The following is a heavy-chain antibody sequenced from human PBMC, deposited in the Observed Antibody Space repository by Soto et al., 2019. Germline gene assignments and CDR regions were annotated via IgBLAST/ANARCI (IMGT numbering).Heavy chain of an antibody. D-gene: IGHD1-26*01. V-gene: IGHV3-23*01. CDR3: XKXVEXGSLFRGAFDY. J-gene: IGHJ4*02. CDR1: RFTFTSYA. Sequence: EVELLESGGGLVQPGGSLRLSCVASRFTFTSYAMSWVRQAPGKGLEWVAAISASGGATIHADSVKGRLTISRDNSKNTLYLQMNSLRAXDXAXYXXXKXVEXGSLFRGAFDYWGQGTQVTVSS. CDR2: ISASGGAT.